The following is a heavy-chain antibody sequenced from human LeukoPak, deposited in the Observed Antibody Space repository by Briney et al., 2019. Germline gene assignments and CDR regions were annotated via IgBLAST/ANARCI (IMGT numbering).Heavy chain of an antibody. J-gene: IGHJ6*03. CDR2: IIPIVGTA. V-gene: IGHV1-69*05. CDR1: GATFSIYA. D-gene: IGHD5-12*01. Sequence: PSVKLSCKAAGATFSIYAISWMRQAPGQGLELIGGIIPIVGTANYAQKFQGRVTITTDKSTSTACMELSSLRSEDTAVYYCARAKGYVERGYYYYMDVWGKGTTVTVSS. CDR3: ARAKGYVERGYYYYMDV.